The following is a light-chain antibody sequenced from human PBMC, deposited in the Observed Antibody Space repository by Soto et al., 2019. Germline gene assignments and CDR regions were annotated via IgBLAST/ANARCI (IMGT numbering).Light chain of an antibody. V-gene: IGKV3-11*01. J-gene: IGKJ5*01. CDR2: DAS. Sequence: EIVLTQSPATLSLSPGQRATLFCRASQNVNNYLAWYQQKPGQAPRLLIYDASNRATGIPARFSGSGSGTDFTLNISSLEPEDFAVYYCQQRNNWPAISFGQGTRLENK. CDR3: QQRNNWPAIS. CDR1: QNVNNY.